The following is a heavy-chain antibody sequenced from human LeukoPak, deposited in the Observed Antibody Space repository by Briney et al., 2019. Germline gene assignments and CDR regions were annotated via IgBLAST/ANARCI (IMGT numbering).Heavy chain of an antibody. V-gene: IGHV4-59*01. CDR1: GGSISNFY. D-gene: IGHD3-10*01. J-gene: IGHJ4*02. CDR2: IYYRGST. Sequence: SETLSLTCTVSGGSISNFYWSWIRQPPGKGLEWIGYIYYRGSTNYNPSLKSRVTISVDTSKNQFSLKLSPVTAADTAVYYCARDRWFGESHYFDYWGQGTLVTVSS. CDR3: ARDRWFGESHYFDY.